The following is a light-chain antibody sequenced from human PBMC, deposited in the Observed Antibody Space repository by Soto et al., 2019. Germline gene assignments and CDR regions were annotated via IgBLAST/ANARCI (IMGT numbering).Light chain of an antibody. CDR3: QHYGRSAYT. Sequence: EFVLTQSPGTLSLSPGERATLSCRARQSVRSNYLAWYQQQPGQSPRLLIYGASNRATGIPDRFSGSGSGTDFTLTISRLEPEGFAVFYCQHYGRSAYTFGPGTKLEIK. CDR1: QSVRSNY. V-gene: IGKV3-20*01. J-gene: IGKJ2*01. CDR2: GAS.